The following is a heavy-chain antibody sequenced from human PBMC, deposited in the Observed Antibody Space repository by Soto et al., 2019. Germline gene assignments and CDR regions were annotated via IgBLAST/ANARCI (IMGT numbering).Heavy chain of an antibody. J-gene: IGHJ5*02. Sequence: GASVKVSCKASGYTFTSYYMHWVRQAPGQGLEWMGIINPSGGSTSYAQKFQGRVTMTRDTSTSTVYMELSSLRSEDTAVYYCARAGRGLYGDYGPNWLDHWGQGTLATVSS. CDR2: INPSGGST. V-gene: IGHV1-46*03. CDR3: ARAGRGLYGDYGPNWLDH. D-gene: IGHD4-17*01. CDR1: GYTFTSYY.